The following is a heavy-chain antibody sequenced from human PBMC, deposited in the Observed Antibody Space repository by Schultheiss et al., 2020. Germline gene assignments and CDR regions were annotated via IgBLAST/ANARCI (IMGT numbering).Heavy chain of an antibody. CDR2: ISSSSSYI. D-gene: IGHD6-13*01. V-gene: IGHV3-21*03. Sequence: GGSLRLSCAASGFTFSGSAMHWVRQASGKGLEWVSSISSSSSYIYYADSVKGRFTISRDDSKNMLYLQMNSLKTEDTAVYYCTVAAAGTSIGYWGQGTLVTVSS. J-gene: IGHJ4*02. CDR1: GFTFSGSA. CDR3: TVAAAGTSIGY.